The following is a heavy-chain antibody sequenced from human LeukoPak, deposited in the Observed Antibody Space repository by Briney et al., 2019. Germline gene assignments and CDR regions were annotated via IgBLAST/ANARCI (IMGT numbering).Heavy chain of an antibody. CDR1: GGSISSSSYY. Sequence: SETLSLTCTVSGGSISSSSYYWSWIRQPPGKGLEWIGYIYYSGSTNYNPSLKSRVTISVDTSKNQFSLKLSSVTAADTAVYYCARGPTGSGSYGFDYWGQGTLVTVSS. J-gene: IGHJ4*02. D-gene: IGHD3-10*01. V-gene: IGHV4-61*01. CDR3: ARGPTGSGSYGFDY. CDR2: IYYSGST.